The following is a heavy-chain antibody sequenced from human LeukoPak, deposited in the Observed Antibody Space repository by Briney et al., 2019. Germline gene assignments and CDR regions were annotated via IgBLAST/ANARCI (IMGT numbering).Heavy chain of an antibody. CDR2: IYYSGST. J-gene: IGHJ6*03. V-gene: IGHV4-59*01. D-gene: IGHD3-3*01. CDR3: ARTSDFWSGYYTRYYMDV. Sequence: PETLSLTCTVSGGSISSYYWSWIRQPPGKGLEWIGYIYYSGSTNHNPSLKSRVTISVDTSKNQFSLKLSSVTAADTAVYYCARTSDFWSGYYTRYYMDVWGKGTTVTVSS. CDR1: GGSISSYY.